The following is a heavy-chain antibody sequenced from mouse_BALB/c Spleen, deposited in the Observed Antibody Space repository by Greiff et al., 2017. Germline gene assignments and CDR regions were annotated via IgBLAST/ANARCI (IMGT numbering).Heavy chain of an antibody. Sequence: EVKLMESGGGLVQPGGSRKLSCAASGFTFSSFGMHWVRQAPEKGLEWVAYISSGSSTIYYADTVKGRFTIARDNPKNTRFLQMTSLRSEDTAMYYCARATVVAHFDYWGQGTTLTVSS. D-gene: IGHD1-1*01. CDR2: ISSGSSTI. CDR1: GFTFSSFG. CDR3: ARATVVAHFDY. J-gene: IGHJ2*01. V-gene: IGHV5-17*02.